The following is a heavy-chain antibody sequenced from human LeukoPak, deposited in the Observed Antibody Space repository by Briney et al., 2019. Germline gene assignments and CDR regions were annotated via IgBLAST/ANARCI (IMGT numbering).Heavy chain of an antibody. D-gene: IGHD6-13*01. Sequence: ASVKVSCKASGGTFSSYAISWVRQAPGQGLEWMGRIIPILGIANYAQKFQGRVTITADKSTSTAYMELRSLRSEDTAVYYCARGDIAAAGSFDPWGQGTLVTVSS. J-gene: IGHJ5*02. CDR3: ARGDIAAAGSFDP. CDR1: GGTFSSYA. V-gene: IGHV1-69*04. CDR2: IIPILGIA.